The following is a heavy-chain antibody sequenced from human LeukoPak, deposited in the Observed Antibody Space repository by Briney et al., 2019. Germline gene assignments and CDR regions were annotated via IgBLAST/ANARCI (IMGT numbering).Heavy chain of an antibody. J-gene: IGHJ4*02. D-gene: IGHD1-26*01. Sequence: PGGSLRLSCAASGFTFSSYSMNWVRQAPGKGLEWVSSISSSSSYIYYADSVKGRFTISRDNAKKSLYLQMNSLRAEDTAVYYCARLGSGSYYLDYWGQGTLVTVSS. CDR2: ISSSSSYI. CDR3: ARLGSGSYYLDY. V-gene: IGHV3-21*01. CDR1: GFTFSSYS.